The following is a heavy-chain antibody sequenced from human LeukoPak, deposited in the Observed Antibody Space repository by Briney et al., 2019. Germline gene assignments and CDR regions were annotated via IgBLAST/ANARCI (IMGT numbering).Heavy chain of an antibody. D-gene: IGHD1-26*01. Sequence: GGSLRLSCATSGFSFSDYYMSWIRQAQGKGLEWVSYITGGGGSIYYADSVKGRFTISRDNAKNSLYLQMNSLRAEDTAVYYCARYRVGATDYWGQGTLVTVSS. CDR2: ITGGGGSI. J-gene: IGHJ4*02. V-gene: IGHV3-11*01. CDR1: GFSFSDYY. CDR3: ARYRVGATDY.